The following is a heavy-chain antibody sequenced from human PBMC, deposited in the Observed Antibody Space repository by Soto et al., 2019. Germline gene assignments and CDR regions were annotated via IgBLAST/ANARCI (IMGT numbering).Heavy chain of an antibody. D-gene: IGHD6-13*01. Sequence: QVQLQQWGAGLLKPSETLSLTCAVYGGSFSGYYWSWIRQPPGKGLEWIGEFNHSGSTNYNPSLKSRVXXXVXXSKHQFSLKLTSVTAADTAVYYCARLYGSRGPFDYWGQGTLVTVSS. J-gene: IGHJ4*02. CDR3: ARLYGSRGPFDY. CDR1: GGSFSGYY. V-gene: IGHV4-34*01. CDR2: FNHSGST.